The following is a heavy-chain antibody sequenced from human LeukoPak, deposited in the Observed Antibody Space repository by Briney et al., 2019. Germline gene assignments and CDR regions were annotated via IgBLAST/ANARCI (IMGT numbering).Heavy chain of an antibody. Sequence: SETLSLTCTVSGGSISSYYWSWIRQPAGKGLEWIGRIYTTGITNYNPSLKSRVTMSVDTSKNQFSLKLTSVTAADTAVYCCARDGYYYDSSGYYFWGQGTLVTVSS. CDR2: IYTTGIT. CDR3: ARDGYYYDSSGYYF. J-gene: IGHJ4*02. CDR1: GGSISSYY. V-gene: IGHV4-4*07. D-gene: IGHD3-22*01.